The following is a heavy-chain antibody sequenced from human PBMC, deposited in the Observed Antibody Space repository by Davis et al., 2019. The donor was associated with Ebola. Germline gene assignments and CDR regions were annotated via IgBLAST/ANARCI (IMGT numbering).Heavy chain of an antibody. V-gene: IGHV4-30-4*01. CDR1: GGPIRNGDYY. CDR2: IYYSGST. CDR3: ASVGYSNRELEY. Sequence: MPSETLSLTCTVSGGPIRNGDYYWSWFRQPPGKGLEWIGFIYYSGSTYYNPSLKSRLTMSVDTSKTQFSLKLSSVTAADTAVYYCASVGYSNRELEYWGLGTLVTVSS. D-gene: IGHD3-10*01. J-gene: IGHJ4*02.